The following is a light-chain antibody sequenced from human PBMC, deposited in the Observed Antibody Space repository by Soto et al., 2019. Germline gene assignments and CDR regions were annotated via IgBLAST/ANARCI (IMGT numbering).Light chain of an antibody. V-gene: IGKV3-11*01. Sequence: EIVLTQSPATLSLSPGERATLSCRASQSVSSFLVWYQQKPGQAPRLLIYAASKRAPGIPARFSGSGSGTDFTLTISTLEPEDFAVYYCQQRGNWPPITFGQGKRLEIQ. CDR1: QSVSSF. J-gene: IGKJ5*01. CDR2: AAS. CDR3: QQRGNWPPIT.